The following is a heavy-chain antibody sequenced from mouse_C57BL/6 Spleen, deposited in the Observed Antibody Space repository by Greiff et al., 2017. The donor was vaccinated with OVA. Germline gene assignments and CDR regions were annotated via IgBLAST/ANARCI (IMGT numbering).Heavy chain of an antibody. V-gene: IGHV1-39*01. Sequence: VQLQQSGPELVKPGASVKISCKASGYSFTDYNMNWVKQSNGKSLEWIGVINPNYGTTSYNQKFKGKATLTVDQSSSTAYRQLNSLTSEDSAVNYCARAYGSSFYAMDYWGQGTSDTVSS. CDR1: GYSFTDYN. CDR3: ARAYGSSFYAMDY. D-gene: IGHD1-1*01. J-gene: IGHJ4*01. CDR2: INPNYGTT.